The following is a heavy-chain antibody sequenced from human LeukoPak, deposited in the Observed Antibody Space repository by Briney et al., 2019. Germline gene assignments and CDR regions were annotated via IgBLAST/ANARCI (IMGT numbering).Heavy chain of an antibody. CDR2: ISGSGYST. V-gene: IGHV3-23*01. CDR3: AKDWDWELLIFDY. J-gene: IGHJ4*02. CDR1: GFTFDDYA. D-gene: IGHD1-26*01. Sequence: GGSLRLSCAVSGFTFDDYAMHWVRQAPGKGLEWVSSISGSGYSTYYADSVKGRFTISRDNSKNTLYLQMNSLRAEDTAIYYCAKDWDWELLIFDYWGQGTLVTVSS.